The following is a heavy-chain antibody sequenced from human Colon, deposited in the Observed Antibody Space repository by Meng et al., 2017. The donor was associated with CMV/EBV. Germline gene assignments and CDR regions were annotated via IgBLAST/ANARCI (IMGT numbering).Heavy chain of an antibody. Sequence: SVKVSCKASGYTFNTFGISWLRQAPGQGLEWMGWIIPILGIANYAQKFQGRVTITADKSTSTAYMELSSLRSEDTAVYYCARGRSSARGNWFDPWGQGTLVTVSS. J-gene: IGHJ5*02. CDR2: IIPILGIA. CDR1: GYTFNTFG. V-gene: IGHV1-69*10. CDR3: ARGRSSARGNWFDP. D-gene: IGHD3-10*01.